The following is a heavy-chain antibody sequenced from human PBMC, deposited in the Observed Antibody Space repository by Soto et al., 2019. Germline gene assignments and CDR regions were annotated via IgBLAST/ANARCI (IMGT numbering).Heavy chain of an antibody. CDR2: ISAYNGNT. CDR3: ARGVGSGSYYNQYNWFDP. Sequence: ASVKVSCKASGYTFTSYGITWVRQAPGQGLEWMGWISAYNGNTNYAQKLQGRVTMTTDTSTSTAYMELRSLRSDDTAVYYCARGVGSGSYYNQYNWFDPWGQGTLVTVSS. D-gene: IGHD3-10*01. V-gene: IGHV1-18*01. J-gene: IGHJ5*02. CDR1: GYTFTSYG.